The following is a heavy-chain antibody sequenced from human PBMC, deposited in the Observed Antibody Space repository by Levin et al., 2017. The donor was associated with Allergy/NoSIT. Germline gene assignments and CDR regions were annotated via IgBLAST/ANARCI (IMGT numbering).Heavy chain of an antibody. CDR3: AKDVYGSGWYPLGNDAFEM. D-gene: IGHD6-19*01. CDR1: GFTFSSYG. CDR2: ISSDGRKK. V-gene: IGHV3-30*18. J-gene: IGHJ3*02. Sequence: GGSLRLSCAASGFTFSSYGMHWVRQAPGRGLEWVAVISSDGRKKFYADSVKGRFTISRDNSKNTLDLQMHSLRAEDTAVEYCAKDVYGSGWYPLGNDAFEMWGQGTKVSVSS.